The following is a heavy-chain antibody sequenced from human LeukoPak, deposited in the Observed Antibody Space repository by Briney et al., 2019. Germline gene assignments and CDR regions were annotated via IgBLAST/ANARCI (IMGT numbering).Heavy chain of an antibody. CDR3: ARDGYYYDSSGQLFY. Sequence: GGSLRLSCEAAGFSFRDYPMGWVRRASGKRLEWVSGISAGADVIFYADPVKGRFTISRDNSKNTLYLQMNSLRAEDTAVYYCARDGYYYDSSGQLFYWGQGTLVTVSS. CDR2: ISAGADVI. CDR1: GFSFRDYP. J-gene: IGHJ4*02. D-gene: IGHD3-22*01. V-gene: IGHV3-23*01.